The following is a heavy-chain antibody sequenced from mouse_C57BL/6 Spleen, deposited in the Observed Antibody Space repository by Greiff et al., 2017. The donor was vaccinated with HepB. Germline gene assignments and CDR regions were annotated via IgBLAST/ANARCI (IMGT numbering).Heavy chain of an antibody. CDR1: GYTFTSYW. Sequence: QVQLKQPGAELVKPGASVKLSCKASGYTFTSYWMHWVKQRPGQGLEWIGMIHPNSGSTNYNEKFKSKATLTVDKSSSTAYMQLSSLTSEDSAVYYCAPYDYVWFAYWGQGTLVTVSA. V-gene: IGHV1-64*01. CDR2: IHPNSGST. D-gene: IGHD2-4*01. J-gene: IGHJ3*01. CDR3: APYDYVWFAY.